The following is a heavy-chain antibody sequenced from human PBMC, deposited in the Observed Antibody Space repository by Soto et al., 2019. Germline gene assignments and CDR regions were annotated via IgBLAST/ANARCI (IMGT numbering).Heavy chain of an antibody. CDR1: GGTFNNYP. CDR3: AKGRGYSGDDHYYYFYMDV. D-gene: IGHD5-12*01. J-gene: IGHJ6*02. V-gene: IGHV1-69*18. CDR2: SIPIYGTP. Sequence: QVPLEQSGAEVRKPGSSVKVSCKAPGGTFNNYPITWVRQAPGQGLEWMGSSIPIYGTPNYAQMFQGRVTITVDESTSTAEITLTSLRAKDTAIYYCAKGRGYSGDDHYYYFYMDVWGQGTTVTVSS.